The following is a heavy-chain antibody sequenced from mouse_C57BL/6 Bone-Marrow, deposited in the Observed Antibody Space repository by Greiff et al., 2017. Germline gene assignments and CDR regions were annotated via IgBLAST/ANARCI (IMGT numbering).Heavy chain of an antibody. V-gene: IGHV3-6*01. J-gene: IGHJ3*01. D-gene: IGHD2-12*01. CDR3: ARDYDVASWFAY. CDR1: GYSITSGYY. CDR2: ISYDGSN. Sequence: ESGPGLVKPSQSLSLTCSVTGYSITSGYYLNWIRQFPGNKLEWMGYISYDGSNNYNPSLKNRISITRDTSKNQFFLKLNAVTTEDTATYYGARDYDVASWFAYWGQGTRVTVSA.